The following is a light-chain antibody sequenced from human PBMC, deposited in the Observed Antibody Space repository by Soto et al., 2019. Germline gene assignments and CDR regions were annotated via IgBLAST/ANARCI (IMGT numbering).Light chain of an antibody. Sequence: EIVLTQSPATLSLPPGARATLSCRASQSVSSYLAWYQQKPGQAPRLLIYAASNRATGIPARFSGSGSGTEFTLTISSLRPDDFATYYCQQYNAYSWTFGQGTKVDIK. CDR3: QQYNAYSWT. CDR2: AAS. J-gene: IGKJ1*01. CDR1: QSVSSY. V-gene: IGKV3-11*01.